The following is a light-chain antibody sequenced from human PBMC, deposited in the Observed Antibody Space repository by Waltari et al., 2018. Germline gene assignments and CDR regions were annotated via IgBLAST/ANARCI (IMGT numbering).Light chain of an antibody. CDR1: QSVNKY. V-gene: IGKV3-11*01. Sequence: EIVLTQSPATLSLSPGESAPLPCRASQSVNKYLDWFQQKPGQAPRLLIDGTSNRAAGIPARFSGSGSGTDFTLTSSGLEPEDFAVYYCLKRAGGPLFGGGTKVE. CDR3: LKRAGGPL. J-gene: IGKJ4*01. CDR2: GTS.